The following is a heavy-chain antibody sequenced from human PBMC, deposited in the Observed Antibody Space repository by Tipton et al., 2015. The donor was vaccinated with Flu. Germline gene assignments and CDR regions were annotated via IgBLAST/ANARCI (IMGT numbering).Heavy chain of an antibody. Sequence: QLVQSGAEVKKPGASVKVSCKASGYTFTSYNMHWVRQAPGQGLEWMGIIYPAGGGISYAQKFQGRVIMTRDRSTGTVHMELSSLKSDDTAMYYCARDKGGGTYTFDAWGQGTMATVSS. D-gene: IGHD1-1*01. J-gene: IGHJ3*01. CDR1: GYTFTSYN. V-gene: IGHV1-46*01. CDR2: IYPAGGGI. CDR3: ARDKGGGTYTFDA.